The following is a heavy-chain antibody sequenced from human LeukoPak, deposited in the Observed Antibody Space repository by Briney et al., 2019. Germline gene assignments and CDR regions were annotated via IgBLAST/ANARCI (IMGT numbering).Heavy chain of an antibody. D-gene: IGHD6-6*01. CDR3: ATEEYSSPIGTFDI. Sequence: GASVKVSCKASGYTFTSYGISWVRQAPGQGVEWMGGISDYNGNTNYAQKFQGRVTITTDTSTSTAHMELRSLRSDDTAVYYCATEEYSSPIGTFDIWGQGTMVTVSS. CDR1: GYTFTSYG. V-gene: IGHV1-18*01. J-gene: IGHJ3*02. CDR2: ISDYNGNT.